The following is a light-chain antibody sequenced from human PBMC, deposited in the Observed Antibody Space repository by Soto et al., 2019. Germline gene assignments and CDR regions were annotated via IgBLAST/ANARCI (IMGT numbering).Light chain of an antibody. CDR1: TSNIVKNY. V-gene: IGLV1-51*01. Sequence: QSVLTQPPSVSAAPGQKVTIACSGTTSNIVKNYLSWYQKISGTAPKLLIFDNNQRASGIPDRFSGSKSGTTATLVISGLQTGDEADYYCGTWDSGLSDWVFGGGTKLTVL. J-gene: IGLJ3*02. CDR3: GTWDSGLSDWV. CDR2: DNN.